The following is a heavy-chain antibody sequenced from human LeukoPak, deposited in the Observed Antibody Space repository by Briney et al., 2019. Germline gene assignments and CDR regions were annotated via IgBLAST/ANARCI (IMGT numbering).Heavy chain of an antibody. V-gene: IGHV3-15*01. D-gene: IGHD3-22*01. Sequence: GGSLRLSCAASGFTFSNAWMSWVRQAPGKGLEWVGRIKSKTDGGTTDYAAPVKGRFTISRDDSKNTLYLQMNSLKTEDTAVYYCTTDSFRPYYYDSSGYYSGAFWGQGTLVTVSS. CDR1: GFTFSNAW. CDR2: IKSKTDGGTT. CDR3: TTDSFRPYYYDSSGYYSGAF. J-gene: IGHJ4*02.